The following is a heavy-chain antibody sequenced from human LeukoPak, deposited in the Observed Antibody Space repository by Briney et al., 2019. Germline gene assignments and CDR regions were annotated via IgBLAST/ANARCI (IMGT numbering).Heavy chain of an antibody. CDR2: ISGSGGST. V-gene: IGHV3-23*01. D-gene: IGHD6-19*01. J-gene: IGHJ4*02. CDR1: GFTFSSYA. CDR3: AKYPREIAVAGRFGY. Sequence: PGGSLRLSCAASGFTFSSYARSWVRQAPGKGLEWVSAISGSGGSTYYADSVKGRFTISRDNSKNTLYLQMNSLRAEDTAVYYCAKYPREIAVAGRFGYWGQGTLVTVSS.